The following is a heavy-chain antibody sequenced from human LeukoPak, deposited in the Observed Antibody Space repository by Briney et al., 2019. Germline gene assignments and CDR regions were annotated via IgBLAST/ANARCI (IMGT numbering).Heavy chain of an antibody. CDR2: IRSKAYGGTT. CDR1: GFTFSDYY. D-gene: IGHD3-22*01. V-gene: IGHV3-49*04. J-gene: IGHJ4*02. CDR3: TRVRYYDSSGEYYFDY. Sequence: GGSLRLSCAASGFTFSDYYMSWVRQAPGKGLEWVGFIRSKAYGGTTEYAASVKGRFTIPRDDSKSTAYLQMNSLKTEDTAVYYCTRVRYYDSSGEYYFDYWGQGTLVTASS.